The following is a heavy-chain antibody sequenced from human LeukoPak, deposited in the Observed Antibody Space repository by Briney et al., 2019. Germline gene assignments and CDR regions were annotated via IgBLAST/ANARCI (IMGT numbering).Heavy chain of an antibody. CDR3: AREPCSSGWYPYYFDY. Sequence: GGSLRLSCAASGFTFSSYSMNWVRQAPGKGLEWVSSISSSSSYIYYADSVKGRFTISRDNAKSSLYLQMNSLRAEDTAVYYCAREPCSSGWYPYYFDYWGQGTLVTVSS. V-gene: IGHV3-21*01. J-gene: IGHJ4*02. CDR1: GFTFSSYS. CDR2: ISSSSSYI. D-gene: IGHD6-19*01.